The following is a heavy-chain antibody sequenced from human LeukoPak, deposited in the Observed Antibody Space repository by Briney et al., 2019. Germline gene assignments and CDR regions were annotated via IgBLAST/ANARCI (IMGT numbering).Heavy chain of an antibody. V-gene: IGHV3-9*01. D-gene: IGHD3-10*01. CDR2: ISWNSGSI. CDR3: AKESYYYGSGSLDY. CDR1: GFTFDDYA. J-gene: IGHJ4*02. Sequence: PGGSLRLSCAASGFTFDDYAMHWVRQAPGKGLEWVSGISWNSGSIGYADSVKGRFTISRDNAKNSLYLQMNSLRAEDTALYYCAKESYYYGSGSLDYWGQGTLVTVSS.